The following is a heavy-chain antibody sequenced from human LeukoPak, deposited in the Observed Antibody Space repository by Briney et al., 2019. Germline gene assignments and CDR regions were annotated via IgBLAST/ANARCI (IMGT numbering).Heavy chain of an antibody. V-gene: IGHV4-4*07. D-gene: IGHD3-22*01. J-gene: IGHJ3*02. Sequence: SETLSLTCTVSGGSISSYFWSWIRQPAGKGLEWIGRIYTSGSTNYNPSLKSRVTISVDTSKNQFSLKLSSVTAADTAVYYCARLDLVVISDAFDIWGQGTMVTVSS. CDR1: GGSISSYF. CDR2: IYTSGST. CDR3: ARLDLVVISDAFDI.